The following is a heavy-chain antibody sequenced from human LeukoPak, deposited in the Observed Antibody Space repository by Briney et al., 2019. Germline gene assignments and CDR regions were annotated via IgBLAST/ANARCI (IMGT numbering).Heavy chain of an antibody. J-gene: IGHJ5*02. Sequence: PSETLSLTCTVSGGSISSSSYYWGWIRQPPGKGLEWIGSIYYSGSTYYNPSLKSRVTISVDTSKNQFSLKLSSVTAADTAVYYCTRGSGYYENWFDPWGQGTLVTVSS. D-gene: IGHD3-22*01. V-gene: IGHV4-39*07. CDR2: IYYSGST. CDR1: GGSISSSSYY. CDR3: TRGSGYYENWFDP.